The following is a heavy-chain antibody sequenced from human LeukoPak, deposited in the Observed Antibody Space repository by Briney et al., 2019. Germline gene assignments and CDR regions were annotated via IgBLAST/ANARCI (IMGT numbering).Heavy chain of an antibody. J-gene: IGHJ3*02. Sequence: SETLSLTCTVSGGSISSYYWSWIRQPPGKGLEWIWDTYYSGSTSYTPSLKSRVTISVDTSKSQFSLKLRSVTAADTAVYYCARYSGSYPHDAFEIWGEGTMVTVSS. CDR1: GGSISSYY. V-gene: IGHV4-59*01. CDR2: TYYSGST. D-gene: IGHD1-26*01. CDR3: ARYSGSYPHDAFEI.